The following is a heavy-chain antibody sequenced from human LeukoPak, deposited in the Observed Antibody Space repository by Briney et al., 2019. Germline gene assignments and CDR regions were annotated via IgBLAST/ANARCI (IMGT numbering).Heavy chain of an antibody. CDR3: ARFGEVWVPREQWLVHGIDY. V-gene: IGHV1-18*01. J-gene: IGHJ4*02. Sequence: GSSVKVSCKASGGTFSSYAISWVRQAPGQGLEWMGWISAYNGNTNYAQKLQGRVTMTTDTSTSTAYMELRSLRSDDTAVYYCARFGEVWVPREQWLVHGIDYWGQGTLVTVSS. CDR1: GGTFSSYA. D-gene: IGHD6-19*01. CDR2: ISAYNGNT.